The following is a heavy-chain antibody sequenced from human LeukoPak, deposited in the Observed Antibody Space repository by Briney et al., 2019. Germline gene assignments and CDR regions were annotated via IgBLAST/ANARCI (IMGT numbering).Heavy chain of an antibody. CDR2: MNPNSGNT. J-gene: IGHJ6*02. V-gene: IGHV1-8*01. Sequence: RASVKVSCKASGYTFTSYDINWVRQATGQGLEWMGWMNPNSGNTGYAQKFQGRVTMTRNTSISTAYMELSSLRSEDTAVYYCARGPYIVVVPAAMEFYYYSMDVWGQGTTVTVSS. D-gene: IGHD2-2*01. CDR3: ARGPYIVVVPAAMEFYYYSMDV. CDR1: GYTFTSYD.